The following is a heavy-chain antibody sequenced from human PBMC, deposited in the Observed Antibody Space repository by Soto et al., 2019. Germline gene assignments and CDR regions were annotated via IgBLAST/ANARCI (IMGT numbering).Heavy chain of an antibody. CDR3: ARRLSGPKEEYNAYYFYGSDV. CDR1: GYSFTSYW. CDR2: IYPGDSDT. V-gene: IGHV5-51*01. J-gene: IGHJ6*04. D-gene: IGHD1-1*01. Sequence: GESLQISCKGSGYSFTSYWIGWVRQIPWKGLEWMGIIYPGDSDTRYSPSFQGQVTISADKSISTAYLQWSSLKASDTAMYYCARRLSGPKEEYNAYYFYGSDVWGKGNTVTISS.